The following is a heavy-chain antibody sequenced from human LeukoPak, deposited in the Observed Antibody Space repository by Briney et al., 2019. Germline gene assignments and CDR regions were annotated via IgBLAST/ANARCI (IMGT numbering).Heavy chain of an antibody. CDR2: INPSGGST. Sequence: GASVKVSCKASGYTFTSYYMHWVRQAPGQGLEWMGLINPSGGSTSYAQKFQGRVTMTRDTSTSTVYMELSSLRSEDTAVYYCARDRKTNYSVRDVGGQGPRATVS. D-gene: IGHD1-14*01. CDR1: GYTFTSYY. CDR3: ARDRKTNYSVRDV. J-gene: IGHJ6*02. V-gene: IGHV1-46*01.